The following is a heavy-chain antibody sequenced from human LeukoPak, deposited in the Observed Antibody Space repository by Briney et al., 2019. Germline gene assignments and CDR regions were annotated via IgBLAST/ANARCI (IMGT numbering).Heavy chain of an antibody. J-gene: IGHJ5*02. V-gene: IGHV3-11*01. CDR2: IGSSGSTM. D-gene: IGHD3-16*01. Sequence: GGSLRLSCAASGFTFSDYYMSWIRQAPGKGLEWLSYIGSSGSTMSYADSARGRFTISRDNANNSLYLQVNSLRAEDTAVYYCARDGGWIDPWGQGTLVTVSS. CDR1: GFTFSDYY. CDR3: ARDGGWIDP.